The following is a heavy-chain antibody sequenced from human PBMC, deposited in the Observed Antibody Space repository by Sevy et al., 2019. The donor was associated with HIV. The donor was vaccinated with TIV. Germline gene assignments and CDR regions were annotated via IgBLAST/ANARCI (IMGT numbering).Heavy chain of an antibody. J-gene: IGHJ4*02. CDR2: ISRSGVRT. V-gene: IGHV3-23*01. D-gene: IGHD3-22*01. CDR3: AKDYYHDSSGYSYYFDH. CDR1: GFIFSNYA. Sequence: GGSLRLSCAASGFIFSNYAMNWVRQAPGKGLEWVSSISRSGVRTYYADSVKGRFAISRDNSNNTLYLQVDNLGGEDTAVYYCAKDYYHDSSGYSYYFDHWGQGTLVTVSS.